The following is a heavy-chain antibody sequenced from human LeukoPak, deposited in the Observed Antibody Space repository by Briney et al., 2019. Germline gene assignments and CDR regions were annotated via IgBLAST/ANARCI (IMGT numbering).Heavy chain of an antibody. V-gene: IGHV3-11*01. Sequence: GGSLRLSCAAFGFTFSDYNMSWIRQAPGKSLEWLSYISGSGDSKFYADSVKGRFTISRYNAKNSLYLQINSLRAEDTAIYYCARRAYSDYVFDSWGQGTLVTVSS. J-gene: IGHJ4*02. CDR1: GFTFSDYN. CDR3: ARRAYSDYVFDS. CDR2: ISGSGDSK. D-gene: IGHD4-11*01.